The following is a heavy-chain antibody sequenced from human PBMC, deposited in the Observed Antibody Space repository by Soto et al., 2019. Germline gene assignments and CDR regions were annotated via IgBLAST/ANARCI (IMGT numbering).Heavy chain of an antibody. CDR2: IYYSGST. Sequence: TSETLSLTCTVSGGSISSYYWSWIRQPPGKGLEWIGYIYYSGSTNYNPSLKSRVIISVDTSKNQFSLKLSSVTAADTAVYYCARVFYGSGSYSAYYYYYGMDVWGQGTTVTVSS. D-gene: IGHD3-10*01. V-gene: IGHV4-59*01. CDR3: ARVFYGSGSYSAYYYYYGMDV. J-gene: IGHJ6*02. CDR1: GGSISSYY.